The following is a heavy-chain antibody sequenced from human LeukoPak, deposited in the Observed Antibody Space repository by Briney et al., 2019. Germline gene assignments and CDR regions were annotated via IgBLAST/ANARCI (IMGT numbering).Heavy chain of an antibody. CDR1: GYSFTDYD. CDR3: ARDDREFYDFWSGYYPYDAFDI. CDR2: ISAYNGNT. Sequence: ASVKVSCKASGYSFTDYDINWVRQTTGQGLEWMGWISAYNGNTNYAQKLQGRVTMTTDTSTSTAYMELRSLRSDDTAVYYCARDDREFYDFWSGYYPYDAFDIWGQGTMVTVSS. D-gene: IGHD3-3*01. J-gene: IGHJ3*02. V-gene: IGHV1-18*01.